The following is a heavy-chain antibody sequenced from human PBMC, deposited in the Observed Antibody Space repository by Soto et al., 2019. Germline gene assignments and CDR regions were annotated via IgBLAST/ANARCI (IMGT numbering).Heavy chain of an antibody. J-gene: IGHJ4*02. CDR2: VYWDDDK. Sequence: QITLNESGPALVKPTQTLTLTCTFSGFSLNTRDVGVGWIRQPPGKALEWLGVVYWDDDKTYSPSLKSRLTITKDTPKNQVVLRMTNMDPVDTATYYCAHCRGGVASCWGKGALVTVSS. V-gene: IGHV2-5*02. CDR3: AHCRGGVASC. CDR1: GFSLNTRDVG. D-gene: IGHD3-16*01.